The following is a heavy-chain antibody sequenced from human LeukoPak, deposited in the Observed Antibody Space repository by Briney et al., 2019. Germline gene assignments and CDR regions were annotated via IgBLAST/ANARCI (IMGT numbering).Heavy chain of an antibody. V-gene: IGHV3-30*02. CDR2: IGYTGTDT. J-gene: IGHJ4*02. CDR1: GFTFSSFG. D-gene: IGHD2-8*02. Sequence: TGGSLRLSCAASGFTFSSFGMHWVRQAPGEGLEWVAYIGYTGTDTYYADSVKGRFTISRDNSKNTVHLQANSLRAADTALYSCARDLTERKYYIAYWGQGTLVTVSS. CDR3: ARDLTERKYYIAY.